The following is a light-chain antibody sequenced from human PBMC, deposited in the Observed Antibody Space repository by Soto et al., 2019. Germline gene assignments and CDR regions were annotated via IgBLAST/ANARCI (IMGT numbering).Light chain of an antibody. Sequence: QSVLTQPASVSGSPGQSITISCTRTNSDLGSFNFVSWYQQHPGKAPKVIIYEVAKRPSRISDRFSGSNSGNTASLTISGLQADDEADYYCSSYTSSSTRVFGTGTKVTVL. J-gene: IGLJ1*01. V-gene: IGLV2-14*02. CDR1: NSDLGSFNF. CDR2: EVA. CDR3: SSYTSSSTRV.